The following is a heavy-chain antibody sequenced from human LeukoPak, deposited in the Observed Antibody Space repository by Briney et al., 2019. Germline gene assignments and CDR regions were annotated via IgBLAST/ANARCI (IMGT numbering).Heavy chain of an antibody. J-gene: IGHJ4*02. CDR1: GGTFSSYA. CDR2: IIPIFGIA. Sequence: ASVKVSCKASGGTFSSYAISWVRQAPGQGLEWMGRIIPIFGIANYAQKFQGRVTITADKSTSTAYMELSSLRSEDTAVYHCARVVEAGLYFDYWGQGTLVTVSS. CDR3: ARVVEAGLYFDY. V-gene: IGHV1-69*04. D-gene: IGHD3-22*01.